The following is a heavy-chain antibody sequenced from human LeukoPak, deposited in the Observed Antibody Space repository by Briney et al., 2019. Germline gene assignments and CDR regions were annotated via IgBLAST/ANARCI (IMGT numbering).Heavy chain of an antibody. CDR1: GFTFSSYW. J-gene: IGHJ6*03. CDR3: ARDLEGAYYYYYYYMDV. D-gene: IGHD1-26*01. CDR2: IKQDGSEK. Sequence: GGSLRLSCAASGFTFSSYWMSWVRQAPGKGLEWVANIKQDGSEKYYVDSVKGRFTISRDNARNSLYLQMNSLRAEDTAVYYCARDLEGAYYYYYYYMDVWGKGTTVTVSS. V-gene: IGHV3-7*01.